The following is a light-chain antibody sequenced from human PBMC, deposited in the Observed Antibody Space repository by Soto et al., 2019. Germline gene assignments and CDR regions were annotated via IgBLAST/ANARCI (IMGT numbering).Light chain of an antibody. V-gene: IGKV3-11*01. J-gene: IGKJ4*01. CDR2: DAS. CDR1: QSVSSY. CDR3: QQRSNWPPLT. Sequence: EIVLTQSPATLSLSPGERATLSCRASQSVSSYLAWYQQKPGQAPRLLIYDASNRATGIPARFSGSGSGTDFTLPISSLEHEDVAVDYCQQRSNWPPLTFGGGTKVEIK.